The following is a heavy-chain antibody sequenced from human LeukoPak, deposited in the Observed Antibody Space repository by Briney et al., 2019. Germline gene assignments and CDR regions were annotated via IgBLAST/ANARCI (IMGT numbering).Heavy chain of an antibody. V-gene: IGHV4-38-2*02. J-gene: IGHJ4*02. CDR3: ARRVGSSDCFDY. Sequence: ASETLSLTCTVSGYSISSGFYWGWIRQPPGKGLEWIGNVYHGGSSYYNPSLNSRVTISVDTSKNQFSLNLYSVTAADTAVYYCARRVGSSDCFDYWGQGTLVTVSS. CDR1: GYSISSGFY. D-gene: IGHD6-6*01. CDR2: VYHGGSS.